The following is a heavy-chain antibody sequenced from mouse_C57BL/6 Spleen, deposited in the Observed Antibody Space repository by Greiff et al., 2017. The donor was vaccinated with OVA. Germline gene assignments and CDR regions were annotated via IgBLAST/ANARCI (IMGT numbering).Heavy chain of an antibody. D-gene: IGHD2-1*01. CDR2: INYDGSST. CDR1: GFTFSDYY. CDR3: ARVPIYYGNYEGGFDY. Sequence: DVTLVESEGGLVQPGSSMKLSCTASGFTFSDYYMAWVRQVPEKGLDWVANINYDGSSTYYLDSLKSRFIFSRDNAKNILYLQMSSLKSDDTATYYCARVPIYYGNYEGGFDYWGQGTTLTVSS. J-gene: IGHJ2*01. V-gene: IGHV5-16*01.